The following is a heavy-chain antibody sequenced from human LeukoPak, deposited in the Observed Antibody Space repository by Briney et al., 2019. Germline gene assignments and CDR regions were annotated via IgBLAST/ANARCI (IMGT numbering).Heavy chain of an antibody. CDR2: ISYDGTIK. CDR1: GFTFSRYA. CDR3: ARVPKYTGGSHFDY. Sequence: GRFLRLSCEASGFTFSRYAMHWVRQAPDKGLEWVAVISYDGTIKNADSVKGRFTISRDISKNTLYLQMDSLRAEDTAVYYCARVPKYTGGSHFDYWGQGTLVTVSS. D-gene: IGHD3-10*01. V-gene: IGHV3-30*04. J-gene: IGHJ4*02.